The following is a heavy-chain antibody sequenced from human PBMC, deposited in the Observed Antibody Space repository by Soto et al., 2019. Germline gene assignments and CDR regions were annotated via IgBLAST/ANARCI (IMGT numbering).Heavy chain of an antibody. CDR3: VRSGTSSGRFSDY. CDR2: IYPSDSDI. V-gene: IGHV5-51*01. CDR1: GYTFTSYW. J-gene: IGHJ4*02. Sequence: GESLKISCKGSGYTFTSYWIGWVRQMPGEGLEWMGVIYPSDSDIRYSPSFQGKVTISADKSITTAYLQWSSLKAADTAMYYCVRSGTSSGRFSDYWGQGTLVTVSS. D-gene: IGHD2-15*01.